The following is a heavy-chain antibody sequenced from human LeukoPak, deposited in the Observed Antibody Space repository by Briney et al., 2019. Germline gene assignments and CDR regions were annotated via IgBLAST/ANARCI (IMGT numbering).Heavy chain of an antibody. Sequence: SETLSLTCTVSGGSISSGSYDWYRIRQPAGKGLEWIGHIYTSGSTDYNPSLKSRVTISVATSKNQFSLKLSSVTAADTAVYYCARGPYYYGSGRLYFDYWGQGTLVTVSS. J-gene: IGHJ4*02. CDR1: GGSISSGSYD. V-gene: IGHV4-61*09. CDR3: ARGPYYYGSGRLYFDY. D-gene: IGHD3-10*01. CDR2: IYTSGST.